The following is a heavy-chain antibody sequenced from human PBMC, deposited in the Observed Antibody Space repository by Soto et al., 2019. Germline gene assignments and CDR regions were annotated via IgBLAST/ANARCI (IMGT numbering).Heavy chain of an antibody. J-gene: IGHJ4*02. CDR1: GFTFDDYT. CDR3: AKDIRHGYSYGLIGYFDY. Sequence: GGSLRLSCAASGFTFDDYTMHWVRQAPGKGLEWVSLISWDGGSTYYADSVKGRFTISRDNSKNSLYLQMNSLRTEDTALYYCAKDIRHGYSYGLIGYFDYWGQGTLVTVSS. D-gene: IGHD5-18*01. CDR2: ISWDGGST. V-gene: IGHV3-43*01.